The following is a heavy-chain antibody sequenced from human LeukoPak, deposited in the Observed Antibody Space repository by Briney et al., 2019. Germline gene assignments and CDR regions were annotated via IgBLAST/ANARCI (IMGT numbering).Heavy chain of an antibody. V-gene: IGHV3-7*01. D-gene: IGHD6-6*01. J-gene: IGHJ4*02. Sequence: GGSLRLSCAASGFTFSSYGMSWFRQAPGKGLEWVANIKQEGSQKSYVDSVKGRFTISRDNANNLLYLQMNSLRAEDTAVYYCARESFAARWDWGQGTLVTVSS. CDR1: GFTFSSYG. CDR2: IKQEGSQK. CDR3: ARESFAARWD.